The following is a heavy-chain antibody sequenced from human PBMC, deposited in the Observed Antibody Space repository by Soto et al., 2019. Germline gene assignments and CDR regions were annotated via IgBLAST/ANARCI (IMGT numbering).Heavy chain of an antibody. CDR2: INPNSGGT. D-gene: IGHD3-10*01. CDR1: GYTFTGYY. CDR3: ARGGRLLLWFGESWGRGAFDI. Sequence: EASVKVSCKASGYTFTGYYMHWVRQAPGQGLEWMGWINPNSGGTNYAQKFQGWVTMTRDTSISTAYMELSRLRSDDTAVYYCARGGRLLLWFGESWGRGAFDIWGQGTMVTVSS. V-gene: IGHV1-2*04. J-gene: IGHJ3*02.